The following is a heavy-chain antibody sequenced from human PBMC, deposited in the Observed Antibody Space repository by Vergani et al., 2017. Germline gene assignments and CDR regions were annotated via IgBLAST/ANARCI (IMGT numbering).Heavy chain of an antibody. CDR2: INAGNGNT. J-gene: IGHJ4*02. D-gene: IGHD1-26*01. V-gene: IGHV1-3*01. CDR3: AREGGWELISVY. CDR1: GYTFTSYA. Sequence: QVQLVQSGAEVKKPGASVKVSCKASGYTFTSYAMHWVRQAPGQRLEWMGWINAGNGNTKYSQKFQGRVTITRDTSASTAYMGLGSLRSDDTAVYYCAREGGWELISVYGGQGTLVTVSA.